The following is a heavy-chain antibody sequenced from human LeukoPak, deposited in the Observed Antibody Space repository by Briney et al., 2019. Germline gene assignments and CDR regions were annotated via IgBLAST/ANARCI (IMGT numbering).Heavy chain of an antibody. Sequence: ASVKVSCKASGGTFSSYAISWVRQAPGQGLEWMGRIIPIFGTANYAQKFQGRVTITTGESTSTAYMELSSLRSEDTAVYYCARRYSYPDAFDIWGQGTIVTVSS. D-gene: IGHD5-18*01. CDR3: ARRYSYPDAFDI. CDR1: GGTFSSYA. CDR2: IIPIFGTA. V-gene: IGHV1-69*05. J-gene: IGHJ3*02.